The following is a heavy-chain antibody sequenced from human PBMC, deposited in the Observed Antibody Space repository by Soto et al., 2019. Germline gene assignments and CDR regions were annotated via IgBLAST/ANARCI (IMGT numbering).Heavy chain of an antibody. D-gene: IGHD5-12*01. CDR2: IHHSGGT. CDR3: TKNSAYALDY. CDR1: GGSVSNNNW. Sequence: QVQLQESGPGLVKPSGTLSLSGAVSGGSVSNNNWWIWVRQTPGNGLEWIGEIHHSGGTSYNPSLESRATLSVDKSKNELSLRLNYVTAADTAVYYCTKNSAYALDYWGLGILVTVSS. V-gene: IGHV4-4*02. J-gene: IGHJ4*02.